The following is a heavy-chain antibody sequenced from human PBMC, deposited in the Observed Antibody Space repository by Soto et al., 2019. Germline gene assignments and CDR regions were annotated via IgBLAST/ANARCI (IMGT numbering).Heavy chain of an antibody. CDR2: IYYSAST. V-gene: IGHV4-30-4*01. Sequence: KTSETLSLTCTVSGGCINSGDYHWTWIRQFPGKGLEWIGGIYYSASTYYNPALVSRITISLDTSKNQFSLKLTSVTAADTAVYYCARDSRTPSGGMDVWGQGTTVTVSS. CDR1: GGCINSGDYH. CDR3: ARDSRTPSGGMDV. J-gene: IGHJ6*02.